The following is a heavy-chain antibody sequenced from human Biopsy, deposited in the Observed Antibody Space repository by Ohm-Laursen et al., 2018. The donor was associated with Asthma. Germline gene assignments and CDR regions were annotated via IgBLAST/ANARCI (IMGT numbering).Heavy chain of an antibody. D-gene: IGHD3-3*01. Sequence: GTLSLTCTVSGGSVSSGSYYWSWIRQPPGKGLEWIGSIYYSGSTYYNPSLKSRVTIFVDTSKNQFFLKLSSVTAADMAVYYCARRITIFGVVAYFDYWGQGTLVTVSS. CDR2: IYYSGST. CDR3: ARRITIFGVVAYFDY. J-gene: IGHJ4*02. CDR1: GGSVSSGSYY. V-gene: IGHV4-39*01.